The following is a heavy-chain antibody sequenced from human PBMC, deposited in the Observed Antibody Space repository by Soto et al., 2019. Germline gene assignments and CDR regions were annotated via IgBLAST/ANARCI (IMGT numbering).Heavy chain of an antibody. D-gene: IGHD6-13*01. J-gene: IGHJ4*02. V-gene: IGHV3-15*07. Sequence: EVQLVESGGGLVKPGGSLRLSCAASGFTFSNAWMNWVRQAPGKGLEWVGRIKRKIDGETTEYASPVKDRFTISREDSKNTMFLQMNRLETEETGVYYCTTYSGSSPEWGQGTLVTVSS. CDR2: IKRKIDGETT. CDR1: GFTFSNAW. CDR3: TTYSGSSPE.